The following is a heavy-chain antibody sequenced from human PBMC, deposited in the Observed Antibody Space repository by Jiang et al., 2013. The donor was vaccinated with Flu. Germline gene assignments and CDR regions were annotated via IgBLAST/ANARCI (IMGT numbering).Heavy chain of an antibody. Sequence: QLLESGGGLVQTGRSLRLSCAASGFTFTDYTMKWVRQAPGKGLEWVSLITWDSKNIDYADSVKGRFTISRDNAKNSLYLQMNSLRAEDTAVYFCARDDFWGQGTLVSVSS. J-gene: IGHJ4*02. CDR3: ARDDF. V-gene: IGHV3-9*01. CDR1: GFTFTDYT. CDR2: ITWDSKNI.